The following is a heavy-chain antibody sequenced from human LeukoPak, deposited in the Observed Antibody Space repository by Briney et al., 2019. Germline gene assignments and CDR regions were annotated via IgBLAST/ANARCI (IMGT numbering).Heavy chain of an antibody. CDR2: IYYSWST. CDR1: GDSISSGGYF. D-gene: IGHD4-17*01. V-gene: IGHV4-31*11. CDR3: TRGGVRGLQDY. J-gene: IGHJ4*02. Sequence: SETLSLTCAVSGDSISSGGYFWSWIRQRPGKGLEWIGYIYYSWSTYYNPSLKSRVTISVDTSKNQFSLKLSSVTAADTAVYYCTRGGVRGLQDYWGQGTLVTVSS.